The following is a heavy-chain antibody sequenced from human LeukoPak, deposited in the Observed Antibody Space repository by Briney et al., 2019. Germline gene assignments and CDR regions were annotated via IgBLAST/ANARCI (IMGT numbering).Heavy chain of an antibody. Sequence: PGGSLRLSCAASGFTVSSKYMSWVHQAPGKGLEWVSVIYSGGNTYYADSVKGRFTISRDNSKNTVNLQMNSLRAEDTAVYYCASGIEVGPIYFDYWGQGTLVTVSS. CDR3: ASGIEVGPIYFDY. CDR1: GFTVSSKY. D-gene: IGHD6-19*01. V-gene: IGHV3-66*01. J-gene: IGHJ4*02. CDR2: IYSGGNT.